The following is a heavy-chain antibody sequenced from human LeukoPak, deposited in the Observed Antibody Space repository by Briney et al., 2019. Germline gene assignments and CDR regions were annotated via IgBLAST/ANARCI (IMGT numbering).Heavy chain of an antibody. CDR1: GFTFSSYG. Sequence: PGGSLRLSCAASGFTFSSYGMHWVRQAPGKGLEWVAFIRYDGSNKYYADSVKGRFTISRDNSKNTLYLQMNSLRAEDTAVYYCARPFYYSSGSLVYWGQGTLVTVSS. CDR3: ARPFYYSSGSLVY. D-gene: IGHD3-10*01. V-gene: IGHV3-30*02. J-gene: IGHJ4*02. CDR2: IRYDGSNK.